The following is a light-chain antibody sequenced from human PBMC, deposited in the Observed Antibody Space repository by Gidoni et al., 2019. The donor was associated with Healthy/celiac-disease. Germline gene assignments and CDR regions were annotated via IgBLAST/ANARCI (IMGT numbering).Light chain of an antibody. J-gene: IGLJ2*01. V-gene: IGLV3-1*01. Sequence: SYELTQPPSVSVSPGQTALITCSGDKVGDKYACWYQQKPGQSPVLVIYQDSKRPSGIPERFSGSNSGNTATLTIRGTQAMDEADYYCQAWDSSTAVFGGGTKLTVL. CDR3: QAWDSSTAV. CDR2: QDS. CDR1: KVGDKY.